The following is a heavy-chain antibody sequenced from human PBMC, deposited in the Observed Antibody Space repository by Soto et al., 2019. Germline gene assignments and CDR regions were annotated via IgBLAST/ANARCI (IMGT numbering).Heavy chain of an antibody. D-gene: IGHD5-12*01. V-gene: IGHV4-34*01. J-gene: IGHJ4*02. Sequence: QVQLQQWGAGLLKPSETLSLTCAVYGGSFSGYCWSWIRQPPGKGLEWIGEVDHSGSGDNTYYADSVKGRFTISRDNSKNTLYLQLNSLRAEDTAVYYCAKGYYSGYDLAYFDYWGQGTLVTVSS. CDR1: GGSFSGYC. CDR3: AKGYYSGYDLAYFDY. CDR2: VDHSGSGDNT.